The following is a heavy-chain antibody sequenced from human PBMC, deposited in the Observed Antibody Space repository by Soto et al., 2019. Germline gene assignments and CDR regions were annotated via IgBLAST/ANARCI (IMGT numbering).Heavy chain of an antibody. CDR3: VRGSIYNNSPGDLDY. J-gene: IGHJ4*02. CDR2: ISAYNGDT. CDR1: GYIFTNYA. Sequence: QVQLVQSGAEVKKPGASVKVSCKASGYIFTNYAINWVRQAPGQGLEWVGWISAYNGDTNSAQNFQGRVTMTTDTSTTTAYMELRSLRSDDTAVYYCVRGSIYNNSPGDLDYWGQGTLATVSS. V-gene: IGHV1-18*01. D-gene: IGHD2-21*01.